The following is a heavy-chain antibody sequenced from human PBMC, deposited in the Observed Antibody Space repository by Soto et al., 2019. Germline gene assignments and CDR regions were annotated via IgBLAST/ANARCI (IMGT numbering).Heavy chain of an antibody. V-gene: IGHV3-74*01. J-gene: IGHJ4*02. CDR2: ISPDGRTT. D-gene: IGHD3-10*01. CDR1: GFTFSSYA. CDR3: ADSWLHTSY. Sequence: GGSLRPSCVVSGFTFSSYAMHWVRQAPWKGLVWVSRISPDGRTTTYADSVKGRFTISRDNAKSTLYLQMNSLTVEDGAVYYCADSWLHTSYWGPGTLVTVSS.